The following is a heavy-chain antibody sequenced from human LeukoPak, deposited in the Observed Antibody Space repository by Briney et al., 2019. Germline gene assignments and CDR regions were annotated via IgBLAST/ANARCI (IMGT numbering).Heavy chain of an antibody. D-gene: IGHD3-9*01. CDR3: ARDRETDILTGFYYYYGMDV. CDR1: GFTFSSHW. Sequence: GGSLRLSCAASGFTFSSHWMHWVRQAPGKGLVWVSRINSDGSSTSYADSVKGRFTISRDNAKNTLYLQMNSLRAEDTAVYYCARDRETDILTGFYYYYGMDVWGKGTTVTVSS. J-gene: IGHJ6*04. V-gene: IGHV3-74*01. CDR2: INSDGSST.